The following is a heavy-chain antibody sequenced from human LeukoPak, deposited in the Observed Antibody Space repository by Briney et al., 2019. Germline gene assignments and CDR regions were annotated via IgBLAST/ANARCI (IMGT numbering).Heavy chain of an antibody. CDR1: GYTFTSYA. D-gene: IGHD2-2*01. CDR2: INAGNGNT. Sequence: GASVKVSCKASGYTFTSYAMHWVRQAPGQRLEWMGWINAGNGNTKYSQKFQGRVTITRDTSASTAYMELSSLRSEDTAVYYCARVVPAAITPAGWFDPWGQGTLVTVSS. CDR3: ARVVPAAITPAGWFDP. V-gene: IGHV1-3*01. J-gene: IGHJ5*02.